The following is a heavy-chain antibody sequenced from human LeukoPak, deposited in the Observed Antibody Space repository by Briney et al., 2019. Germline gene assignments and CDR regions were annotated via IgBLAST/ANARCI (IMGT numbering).Heavy chain of an antibody. D-gene: IGHD3-16*01. J-gene: IGHJ4*02. CDR2: ISGSGGST. V-gene: IGHV3-23*01. Sequence: GGSLRLSCAASGFTFSDYYMSWIRQAPGKGLEWVSAISGSGGSTYYADSVKGRFTISRDNSKNTLYLQMNSLRAEDTAVYYCAKDGAGPGSTPYYFDYWGQGTLVTVSS. CDR1: GFTFSDYY. CDR3: AKDGAGPGSTPYYFDY.